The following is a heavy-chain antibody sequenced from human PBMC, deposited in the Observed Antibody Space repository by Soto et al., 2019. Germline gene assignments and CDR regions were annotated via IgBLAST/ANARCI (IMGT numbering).Heavy chain of an antibody. CDR3: AKDYLGYCSGGSCYPDYYYYYYMDV. Sequence: PGGSLRLSCAASGFTFSSYAMSWVRQAPGKGLEWVSAISGSGGSTYYADSVKGRFTISRDNSKNTLYLQMNSLRAEDTAVYYCAKDYLGYCSGGSCYPDYYYYYYMDVWGKGTTVTVSS. V-gene: IGHV3-23*01. CDR1: GFTFSSYA. D-gene: IGHD2-15*01. J-gene: IGHJ6*03. CDR2: ISGSGGST.